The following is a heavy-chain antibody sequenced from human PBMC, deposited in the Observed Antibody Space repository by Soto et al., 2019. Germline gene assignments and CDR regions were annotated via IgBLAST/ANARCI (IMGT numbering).Heavy chain of an antibody. D-gene: IGHD5-18*01. CDR1: GFTFSSYS. J-gene: IGHJ4*02. Sequence: EVQLVESGGGLVKPGGSLRLSCAASGFTFSSYSMNWVRQAPGKGLEWVSSISSSGSYIYYADSVKGRFTISRDNAMNSLYLQMNSLRAEDTAVYYCASRGYSMSHFDYWGQGTLVTVSS. CDR2: ISSSGSYI. V-gene: IGHV3-21*01. CDR3: ASRGYSMSHFDY.